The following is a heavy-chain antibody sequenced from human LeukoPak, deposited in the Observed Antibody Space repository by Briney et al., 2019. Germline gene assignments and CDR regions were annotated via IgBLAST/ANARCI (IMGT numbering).Heavy chain of an antibody. CDR1: GGSISSYY. J-gene: IGHJ4*02. V-gene: IGHV4-59*01. CDR3: ARVYGSGFSYFFDY. CDR2: IYYSGST. D-gene: IGHD3-3*01. Sequence: SETLSLTCTVSGGSISSYYWSWIRQPPGKGLEWIGYIYYSGSTNYNPSLKSRVTISVDTSKNQFSLELSSVTAADTAVYFCARVYGSGFSYFFDYWGQGTLVAVSS.